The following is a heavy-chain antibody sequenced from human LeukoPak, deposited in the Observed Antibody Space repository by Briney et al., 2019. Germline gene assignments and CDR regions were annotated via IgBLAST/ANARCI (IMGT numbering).Heavy chain of an antibody. V-gene: IGHV4-39*07. CDR1: GGSISSSSYY. J-gene: IGHJ5*02. CDR2: IYYSGST. Sequence: PSETLSLTCTVSGGSISSSSYYWGWIRQPPGKGLEWIGSIYYSGSTYYNPSLKSRVTISVDTSKNQFSLKLSSVTAADTAVYYCARAPVGSGSYDPWGQGTLVTVSS. CDR3: ARAPVGSGSYDP. D-gene: IGHD3-10*01.